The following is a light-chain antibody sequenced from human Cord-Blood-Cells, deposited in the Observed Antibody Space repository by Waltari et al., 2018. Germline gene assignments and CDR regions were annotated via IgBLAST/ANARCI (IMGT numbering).Light chain of an antibody. CDR2: EVS. CDR3: SSYAGSNNWV. J-gene: IGLJ3*02. CDR1: SSDAGGYNY. Sequence: QSALTQPPSASGSPGQSVTIPCTGTSSDAGGYNYVSLYQQHPGKPPKLMIYEVSKRPSGVPDRFSGSKSGNTASLTVSGLQAEDEADYYCSSYAGSNNWVFGGGTKLTVL. V-gene: IGLV2-8*01.